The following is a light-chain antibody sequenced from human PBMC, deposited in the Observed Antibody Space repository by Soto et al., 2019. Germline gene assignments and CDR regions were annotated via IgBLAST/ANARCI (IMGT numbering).Light chain of an antibody. V-gene: IGLV2-8*01. J-gene: IGLJ2*01. CDR1: SSDIGGYNY. Sequence: QSALTQPASASGSPGQAVTISCTGTSSDIGGYNYVSWYQQHPGKAPKLMLYELSKRPSGVPDRFSGSRSGNTASLTVSGLEAEVEADYYCSSHAGSDNFVVFGGGTQLTVL. CDR2: ELS. CDR3: SSHAGSDNFVV.